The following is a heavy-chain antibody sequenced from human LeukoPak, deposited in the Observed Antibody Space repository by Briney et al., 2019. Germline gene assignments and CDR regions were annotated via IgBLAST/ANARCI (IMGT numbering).Heavy chain of an antibody. CDR2: IYSGGST. J-gene: IGHJ4*02. CDR3: ARAYCTNGVCYFDY. D-gene: IGHD2-8*01. CDR1: GFTVSSNY. V-gene: IGHV3-53*05. Sequence: GGSLRLSCAASGFTVSSNYMSWVRQAPGKGLEWVSVIYSGGSTYYANSVKGRFTISRDNSKNTLYLQMGSLRAEDMAVYYCARAYCTNGVCYFDYWGQGTLVTVSS.